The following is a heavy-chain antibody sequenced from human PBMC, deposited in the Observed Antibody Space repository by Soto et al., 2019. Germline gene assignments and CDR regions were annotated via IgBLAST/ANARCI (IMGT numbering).Heavy chain of an antibody. CDR1: GFTFSSYA. CDR3: AKDTYYYDSSGPSRFDP. CDR2: ISGSGGST. D-gene: IGHD3-22*01. J-gene: IGHJ5*02. Sequence: GGSLRLSCAASGFTFSSYAMSWVRQAPGKGLEWVSAISGSGGSTYYADSVKGRFTISRDNSKNTLYLQMNSLRAEDTAVYYCAKDTYYYDSSGPSRFDPWGQGTLVTVSS. V-gene: IGHV3-23*01.